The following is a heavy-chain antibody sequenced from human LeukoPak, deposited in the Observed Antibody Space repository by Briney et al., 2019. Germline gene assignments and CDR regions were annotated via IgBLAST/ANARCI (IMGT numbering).Heavy chain of an antibody. CDR1: GFTVSSNF. CDR3: ALGLVTDY. D-gene: IGHD3-9*01. V-gene: IGHV3-66*01. Sequence: GGSLRLSCAASGFTVSSNFMSWVRQAPGRGLEWVSVIYSGGSTYYADSVKGRFTISRDNSKNTLYLQMNSLRVEDTAVYYCALGLVTDYWGQGTLVTVSS. CDR2: IYSGGST. J-gene: IGHJ4*02.